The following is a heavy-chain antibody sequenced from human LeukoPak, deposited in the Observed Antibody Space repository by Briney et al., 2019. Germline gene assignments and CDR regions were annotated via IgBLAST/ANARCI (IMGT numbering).Heavy chain of an antibody. V-gene: IGHV4-31*03. J-gene: IGHJ4*02. D-gene: IGHD6-13*01. CDR2: IYYSGST. CDR3: ARGGSSSSWYVVDY. Sequence: SETLSLTCTVSGGSISSGGYYWSWIRQHPGKGLEWIGYIYYSGSTYYNPSLKSRVTISVDTSKNQFSLKLSSVTAADTAVYYCARGGSSSSWYVVDYWGQGTLVTVSS. CDR1: GGSISSGGYY.